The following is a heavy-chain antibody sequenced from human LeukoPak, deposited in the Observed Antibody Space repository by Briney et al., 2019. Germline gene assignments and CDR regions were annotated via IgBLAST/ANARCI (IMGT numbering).Heavy chain of an antibody. CDR3: ARGEYYDILTGYYSYFDY. CDR1: GGSISSYY. CDR2: IYYSGST. J-gene: IGHJ4*02. Sequence: PSETLSLTCTVSGGSISSYYWSWIRQPPGKGLEWIGYIYYSGSTNYNPSLKSRVTISVDTSKNQFSLKLSSVTAADTAVYYCARGEYYDILTGYYSYFDYWGQGTLVTVS. V-gene: IGHV4-59*01. D-gene: IGHD3-9*01.